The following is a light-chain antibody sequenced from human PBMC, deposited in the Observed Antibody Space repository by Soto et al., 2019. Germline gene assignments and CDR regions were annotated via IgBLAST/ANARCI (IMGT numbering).Light chain of an antibody. J-gene: IGLJ3*02. CDR2: VNSDGSH. V-gene: IGLV4-69*01. Sequence: QLVLTQSPSASASLGASVKLTCTLNSGHRTYAIAWHQQQPEKGPRYLMKVNSDGSHSKGDGIPDRFSGSSSGAERYLTISSLQSDDDADYYCQTWGTGIPVFGGGTKLTVL. CDR1: SGHRTYA. CDR3: QTWGTGIPV.